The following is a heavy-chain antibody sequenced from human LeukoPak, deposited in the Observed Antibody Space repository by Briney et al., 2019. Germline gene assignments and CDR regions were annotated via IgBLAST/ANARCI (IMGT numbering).Heavy chain of an antibody. CDR1: GFTFSSYG. V-gene: IGHV3-30*03. CDR2: ISYDGSNK. CDR3: AGYYYGSGSSSFFDY. J-gene: IGHJ4*02. Sequence: PSRTLTLSCAASGFTFSSYGMHWVRQAPGQGLEWVAVISYDGSNKYYADSVKGRLTISRDNSKNTLYLQMNSLRAEDTAVYYCAGYYYGSGSSSFFDYWGQGTLVTVSS. D-gene: IGHD3-10*01.